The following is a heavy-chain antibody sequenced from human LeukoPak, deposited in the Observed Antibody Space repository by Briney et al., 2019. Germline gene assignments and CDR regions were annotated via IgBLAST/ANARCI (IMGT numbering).Heavy chain of an antibody. J-gene: IGHJ6*02. CDR1: GFTFSSYA. CDR3: AKDLGLRAYHYYGMDV. CDR2: ISGSGGST. Sequence: PGGSLRLSCAASGFTFSSYAMSWVRQAPGKGLEWVSAISGSGGSTYYADSAKGRFTISRDNSKNTLYLQMNSLRAEDTAVYYCAKDLGLRAYHYYGMDVWGQGTTVTVSS. V-gene: IGHV3-23*01. D-gene: IGHD3-10*01.